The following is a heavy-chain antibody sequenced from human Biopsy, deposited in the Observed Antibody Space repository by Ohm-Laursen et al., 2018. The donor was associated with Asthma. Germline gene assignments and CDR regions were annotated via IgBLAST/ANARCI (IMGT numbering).Heavy chain of an antibody. D-gene: IGHD6-19*01. CDR1: GFTFSSYV. CDR3: ARGDSSGWSHYYFDY. J-gene: IGHJ4*02. CDR2: ITGGNDNT. V-gene: IGHV3-23*01. Sequence: SLRLSCSASGFTFSSYVMNWVRQAPGKGLEWVSAITGGNDNTYYADSVKGRFTISRDNSKNTLYLQMHSLRAEDTAVYYCARGDSSGWSHYYFDYWGQGTLVTVSS.